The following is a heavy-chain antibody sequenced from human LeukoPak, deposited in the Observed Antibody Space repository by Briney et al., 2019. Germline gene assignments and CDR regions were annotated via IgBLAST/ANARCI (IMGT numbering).Heavy chain of an antibody. CDR2: IYHSGST. Sequence: SETLSLTCTVSGGSISSGGYYWSWIRQPPGKGLEWIGYIYHSGSTYYNPSLKSRVTISVDRSKNQFSLKLSSVTAADTAVYYCARDQGIAVATYYYYGMDVWGQGTTVTVSS. CDR3: ARDQGIAVATYYYYGMDV. J-gene: IGHJ6*02. V-gene: IGHV4-30-2*01. CDR1: GGSISSGGYY. D-gene: IGHD6-19*01.